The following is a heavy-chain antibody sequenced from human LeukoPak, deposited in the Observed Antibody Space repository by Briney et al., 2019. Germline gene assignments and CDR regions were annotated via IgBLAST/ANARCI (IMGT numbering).Heavy chain of an antibody. D-gene: IGHD3-16*01. CDR2: INPNSGGT. CDR1: GYTFTGYY. Sequence: ASVKVSCKASGYTFTGYYMHWVRQAPGQGLEWMGWINPNSGGTNYAQKFQGRVAMTRDTSISTAYMELSRLRSDDTAVYYCARVRYRLAETYIDYWGQGTLVTVSS. V-gene: IGHV1-2*02. J-gene: IGHJ4*02. CDR3: ARVRYRLAETYIDY.